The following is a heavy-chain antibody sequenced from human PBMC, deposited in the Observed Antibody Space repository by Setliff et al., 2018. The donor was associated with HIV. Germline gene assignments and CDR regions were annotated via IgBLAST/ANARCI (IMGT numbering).Heavy chain of an antibody. J-gene: IGHJ4*02. D-gene: IGHD5-18*01. CDR3: ATVQYSYGFFDY. V-gene: IGHV1-24*01. CDR1: GYTLTEVS. CDR2: VDPEDGET. Sequence: ASVKVSCKISGYTLTEVSMHWVQQAPGKGLEWMGRVDPEDGETIYAEKFQGRVTITADTSTDTAYMELSSLRSEDTAVYYCATVQYSYGFFDYWGQGTLVTVSS.